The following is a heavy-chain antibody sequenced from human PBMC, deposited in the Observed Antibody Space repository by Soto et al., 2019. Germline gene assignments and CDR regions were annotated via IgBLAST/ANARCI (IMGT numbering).Heavy chain of an antibody. CDR2: MYSGGGT. V-gene: IGHV3-53*01. J-gene: IGHJ6*02. CDR3: TTSPSVGV. CDR1: GFTVGNNY. D-gene: IGHD6-19*01. Sequence: EVHPVESGGGLIQPGGPLRLSCAASGFTVGNNYMNWVRQAPGKGLEWVSLMYSGGGTYYADSVKGRFTMSRDSSKNTLYLQLNSLRAEDTAMYYCTTSPSVGVWGQGTTVTVSS.